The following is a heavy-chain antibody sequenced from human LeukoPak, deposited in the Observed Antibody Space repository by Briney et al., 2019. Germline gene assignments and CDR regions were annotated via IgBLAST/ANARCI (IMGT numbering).Heavy chain of an antibody. J-gene: IGHJ4*02. CDR1: GGSISSYY. CDR2: IFYSGIT. V-gene: IGHV4-59*08. D-gene: IGHD3-10*01. CDR3: ATGSGSYYKPFDY. Sequence: PSETLSLTCTVSGGSISSYYWSWIRQPPGKGLEWIGYIFYSGITNYNPSLSLKSRVTISVDTSKNQFSLKLSPVTAADTAVYYCATGSGSYYKPFDYWGQGTLVTVSS.